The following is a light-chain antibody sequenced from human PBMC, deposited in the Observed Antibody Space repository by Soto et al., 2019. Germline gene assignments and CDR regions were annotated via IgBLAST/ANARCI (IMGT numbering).Light chain of an antibody. V-gene: IGKV1-39*01. CDR3: QQSYSAPRT. CDR2: AAS. J-gene: IGKJ2*01. Sequence: DIQMTQSPSSLPASVGDRISITCRASQSISSYLSWYQQKPGKAPKLLIYAASNLQSGVPSRFSGSGPETGFTLTISSXQPEDFATYHCQQSYSAPRTFGQGTKVDIK. CDR1: QSISSY.